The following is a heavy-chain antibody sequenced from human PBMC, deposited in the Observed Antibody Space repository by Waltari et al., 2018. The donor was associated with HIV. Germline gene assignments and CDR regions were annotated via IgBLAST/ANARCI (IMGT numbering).Heavy chain of an antibody. D-gene: IGHD6-13*01. J-gene: IGHJ6*02. CDR3: ASGYSSSWRSDYYYYGMDV. CDR1: GFTFSSYW. V-gene: IGHV3-74*01. CDR2: INSDGSST. Sequence: EVQLVESGGGLVQPGGSLRLSCAASGFTFSSYWMHWVRQAPGKGLVWGSRINSDGSSTSYADSVKGRFTISRDNAKNTLYLQMNSRRAEDTAVYYCASGYSSSWRSDYYYYGMDVWGQGTTVTVSS.